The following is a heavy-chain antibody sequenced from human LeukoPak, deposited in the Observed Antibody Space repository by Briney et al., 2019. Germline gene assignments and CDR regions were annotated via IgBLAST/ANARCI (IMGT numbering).Heavy chain of an antibody. CDR3: ARGGNYYGSGSYYEYFDY. CDR1: GGSISSGGYY. V-gene: IGHV4-31*03. Sequence: SQTLSLTCTVSGGSISSGGYYWSWIRQHPGKGLEWIGYIYYSGSTYYNPSLKSRVTISVDTSKNQFSLELSSVTAADTAVYYCARGGNYYGSGSYYEYFDYWGQGTLVTVSS. CDR2: IYYSGST. D-gene: IGHD3-10*01. J-gene: IGHJ4*02.